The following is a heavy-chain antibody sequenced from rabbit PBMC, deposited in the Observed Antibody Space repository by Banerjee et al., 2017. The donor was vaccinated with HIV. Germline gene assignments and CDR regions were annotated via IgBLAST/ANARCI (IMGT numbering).Heavy chain of an antibody. CDR2: INTSSGNT. Sequence: QEQLEESGGGLVQPEGSLTLTCTASGFSFNNKYVMCWVRQAPGKGLEWIACINTSSGNTVYATWARGRFTISKTSSTTVTVQMTSLTAADTATYFCARVEYAGYAGYGYFDLWGPGTLVTVS. J-gene: IGHJ4*01. CDR3: ARVEYAGYAGYGYFDL. D-gene: IGHD8-1*01. CDR1: GFSFNNKYV. V-gene: IGHV1S45*01.